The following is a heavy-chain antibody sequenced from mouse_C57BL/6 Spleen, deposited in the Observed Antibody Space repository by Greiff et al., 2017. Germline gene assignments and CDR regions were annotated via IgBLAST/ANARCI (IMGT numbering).Heavy chain of an antibody. D-gene: IGHD2-4*01. CDR1: GFTFSDYG. V-gene: IGHV5-17*01. CDR3: ARNYDYDSYYFDY. Sequence: DVHLVESGGGLVKPGGSLKLSCAASGFTFSDYGMHWVRQAPEKGLEWVAYISSGSSTIYYADTVKGRFTISRDNAKNTLFLQMTSLRSEDTAMYYCARNYDYDSYYFDYWGQGTTLTVSS. CDR2: ISSGSSTI. J-gene: IGHJ2*01.